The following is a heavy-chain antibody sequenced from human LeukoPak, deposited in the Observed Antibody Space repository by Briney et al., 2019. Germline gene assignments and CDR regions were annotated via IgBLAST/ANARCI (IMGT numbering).Heavy chain of an antibody. D-gene: IGHD3-16*02. CDR2: INPNSGGT. Sequence: GASVKVSCKASGYTFTGYYMHWVRQAPGQGLEWMGWINPNSGGTNYAQKFQGRVTMTRDTSISTAYMELSRLRPDDTAVYYCARSFRDYVWGSYRYTGGYAFDIWGQGTMVTVSS. J-gene: IGHJ3*02. CDR3: ARSFRDYVWGSYRYTGGYAFDI. V-gene: IGHV1-2*02. CDR1: GYTFTGYY.